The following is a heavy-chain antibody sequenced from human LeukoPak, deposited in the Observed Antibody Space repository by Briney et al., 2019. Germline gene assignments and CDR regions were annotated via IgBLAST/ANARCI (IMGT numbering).Heavy chain of an antibody. CDR2: IYYSGST. CDR1: GGSISSHY. Sequence: SETLSLTCTVSGGSISSHYWSWIRQPPGKGLEWIGYIYYSGSTNYNPSLKSRVTISVDTSKNQFSLKLSSVTAADTAVYYCARETTVVTPGFDYWGQGTLVTVSS. CDR3: ARETTVVTPGFDY. V-gene: IGHV4-59*11. J-gene: IGHJ4*02. D-gene: IGHD4-23*01.